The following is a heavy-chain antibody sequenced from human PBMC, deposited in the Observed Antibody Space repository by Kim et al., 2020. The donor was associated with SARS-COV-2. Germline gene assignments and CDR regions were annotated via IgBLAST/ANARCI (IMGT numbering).Heavy chain of an antibody. CDR2: ISGSGGNT. Sequence: GGSLRLSCAASGFTFSNYAMSWVRQAPGKGLEWVSAISGSGGNTFYADSVKGRFTISRDNSENTLYLQMNSLRAEDTAVYYCAKGVGWYFDLWGRGTLVTVSS. V-gene: IGHV3-23*01. CDR3: AKGVGWYFDL. J-gene: IGHJ2*01. CDR1: GFTFSNYA.